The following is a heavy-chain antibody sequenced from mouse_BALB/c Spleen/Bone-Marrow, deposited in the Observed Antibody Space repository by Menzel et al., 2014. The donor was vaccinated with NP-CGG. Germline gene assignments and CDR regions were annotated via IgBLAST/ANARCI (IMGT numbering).Heavy chain of an antibody. CDR3: ARYWDAY. V-gene: IGHV1-7*01. J-gene: IGHJ3*01. Sequence: VKLVESGAELEKPGASVKMSCKVSDYTFTSYWIHWVKQRPGQGLEWIVYIDPRTANTEYSQKFKDKATLTADKSSSTAYMQLSSLTSEDSAVYYCARYWDAYWGQGTLVTVSA. D-gene: IGHD4-1*01. CDR1: DYTFTSYW. CDR2: IDPRTANT.